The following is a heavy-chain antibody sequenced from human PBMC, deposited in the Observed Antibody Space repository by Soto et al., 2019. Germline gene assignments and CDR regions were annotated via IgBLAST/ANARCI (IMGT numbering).Heavy chain of an antibody. D-gene: IGHD2-2*01. CDR3: AGRDCSGTNCYYLDYYYMDV. V-gene: IGHV4-59*08. Sequence: WIWIRQSPGKGLEWLGYIYYSGSTDYNPSLRGRLAISIDTSKNQFSLRLNSMTAADTAVYYCAGRDCSGTNCYYLDYYYMDVWGKGTTVTVSS. CDR2: IYYSGST. J-gene: IGHJ6*03.